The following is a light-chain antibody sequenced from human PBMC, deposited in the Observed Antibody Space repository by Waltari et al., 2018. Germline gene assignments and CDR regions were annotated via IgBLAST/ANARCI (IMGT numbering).Light chain of an antibody. CDR1: RRDVGSYNL. V-gene: IGLV2-23*03. CDR2: EGS. Sequence: QSALTQPASVSGSPGQSITISCTGTRRDVGSYNLVPWYQQHPGKAPKLMIYEGSKRPSGVSNRFSGSKSGNTASLTISGLQAEDEADYYCCSYAGSSTFRVFGGGTKLTVL. J-gene: IGLJ3*02. CDR3: CSYAGSSTFRV.